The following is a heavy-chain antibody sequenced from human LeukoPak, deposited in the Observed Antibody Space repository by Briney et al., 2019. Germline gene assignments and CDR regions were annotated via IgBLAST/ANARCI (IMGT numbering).Heavy chain of an antibody. CDR3: ARDYYYYDSGSYYSNIAN. V-gene: IGHV3-7*01. J-gene: IGHJ4*02. CDR1: GFNFSIYW. Sequence: PGGSLRLSCAASGFNFSIYWMSWVRQAPGRGREWVANIKEDGSEKYYVDSVKGRFTISRDNAKNSLFLQMNSLRVEDTAVYYCARDYYYYDSGSYYSNIANWGQGTLVTVSS. CDR2: IKEDGSEK. D-gene: IGHD3-10*01.